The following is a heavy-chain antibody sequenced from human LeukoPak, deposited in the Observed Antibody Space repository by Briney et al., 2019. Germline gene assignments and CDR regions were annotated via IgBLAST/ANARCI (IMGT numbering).Heavy chain of an antibody. D-gene: IGHD2-21*02. CDR1: GYTFTSYA. CDR2: INTNTGNP. V-gene: IGHV7-4-1*02. CDR3: ARSYGAFEGDTYYYYGMDV. J-gene: IGHJ6*02. Sequence: PVASVKVSCKASGYTFTSYAMNWVRQAPGQGLEWMGWINTNTGNPTYAQGFTERFVFSLDASVSTAYLQISSLKAEDTAVYYCARSYGAFEGDTYYYYGMDVWGQGTTVTVSS.